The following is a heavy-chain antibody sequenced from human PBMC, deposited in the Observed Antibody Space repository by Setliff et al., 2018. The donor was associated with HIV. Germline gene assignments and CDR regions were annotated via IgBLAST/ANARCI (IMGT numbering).Heavy chain of an antibody. J-gene: IGHJ4*02. D-gene: IGHD4-17*01. Sequence: SETLSLTCTVSGGSISSSSYYWGWVRQPPGKGLEWLGSIYHSGSTYYNPSLESRVTISIDTSNHQFSLKLISVTPADTAVYFCARGTAPRRGTNYGGNYPLDYWGQGTLVTVS. CDR1: GGSISSSSYY. CDR2: IYHSGST. V-gene: IGHV4-39*07. CDR3: ARGTAPRRGTNYGGNYPLDY.